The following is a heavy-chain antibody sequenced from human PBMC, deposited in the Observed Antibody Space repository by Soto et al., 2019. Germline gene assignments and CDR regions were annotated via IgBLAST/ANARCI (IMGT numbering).Heavy chain of an antibody. Sequence: QVQLVESGGGVVQAGGSLRLSCAASGFTFSDYGMHWVRQAPGKGLEWVAVITYDGSYISYIDSVKGRFIISRDDSKNTLYLQLTRLGTEDSVVYYGAKGGRGYGDYAEYFNAGARAPWSPSRQ. J-gene: IGHJ1*01. D-gene: IGHD4-17*01. CDR2: ITYDGSYI. V-gene: IGHV3-30*18. CDR1: GFTFSDYG. CDR3: AKGGRGYGDYAEYFNA.